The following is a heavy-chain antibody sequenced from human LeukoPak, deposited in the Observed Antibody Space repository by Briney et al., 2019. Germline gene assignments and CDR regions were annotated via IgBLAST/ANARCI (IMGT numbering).Heavy chain of an antibody. CDR1: GYTFTGYY. D-gene: IGHD3-10*01. CDR3: AKTYYYGSGSSTPIDY. Sequence: ASVKVSCKASGYTFTGYYMHWVRQAPGQGLEWMGWINPNSGGTNYAQKFQGRVTMTRDTSISTAYMGLSRLRSDDTAVYYCAKTYYYGSGSSTPIDYWGQGTLVTVSS. CDR2: INPNSGGT. V-gene: IGHV1-2*02. J-gene: IGHJ4*02.